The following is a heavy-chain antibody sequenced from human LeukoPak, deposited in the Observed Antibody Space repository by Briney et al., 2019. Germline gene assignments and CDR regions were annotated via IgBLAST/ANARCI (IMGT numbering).Heavy chain of an antibody. V-gene: IGHV3-30-3*01. CDR1: GFTFSDYF. CDR3: ARGIVPGYSSGWYLGY. Sequence: GGSLRLSCAASGFTFSDYFMHWVRQAPGKGLEWVAVISYDGSNKYYADSVKGRFTISRDNSKNTLYLQMNSLRAEDTAVYYCARGIVPGYSSGWYLGYWGQGTLVTVSS. CDR2: ISYDGSNK. D-gene: IGHD6-19*01. J-gene: IGHJ4*02.